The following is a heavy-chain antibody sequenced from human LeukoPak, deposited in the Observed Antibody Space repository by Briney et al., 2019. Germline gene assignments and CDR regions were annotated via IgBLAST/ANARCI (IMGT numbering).Heavy chain of an antibody. CDR2: IYYSGST. Sequence: PSETLSLTCTVSGGSISSYYWSWIRQPPGKGLEWIGYIYYSGSTNYNPSLKSRVTISVDTSKNQFSLKLSSVTAADTAVYYCARPNRGYCSSTSCYPHYYYYYGMDVWGQGTTVTVSS. V-gene: IGHV4-59*12. CDR1: GGSISSYY. CDR3: ARPNRGYCSSTSCYPHYYYYYGMDV. D-gene: IGHD2-2*01. J-gene: IGHJ6*02.